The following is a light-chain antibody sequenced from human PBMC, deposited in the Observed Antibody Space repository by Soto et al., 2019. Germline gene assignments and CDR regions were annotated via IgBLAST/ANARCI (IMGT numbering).Light chain of an antibody. CDR2: EVS. CDR1: SSDVGGYKY. Sequence: QSVLTQPPSASGSPGQSVTISCTGTSSDVGGYKYVSWFQQHPGKAPKLMICEVSKRPSGVPDRFSGSRSGNTASLTVSGLQAEEEADYYCVSYAGSNNYVFGPGTKVTVL. J-gene: IGLJ1*01. V-gene: IGLV2-8*01. CDR3: VSYAGSNNYV.